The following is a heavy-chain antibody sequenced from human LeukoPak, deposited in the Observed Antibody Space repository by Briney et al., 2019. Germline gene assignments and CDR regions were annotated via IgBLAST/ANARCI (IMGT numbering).Heavy chain of an antibody. CDR2: INPSGGST. CDR1: GYIFTSYF. CDR3: ARARNYYDSSDYYYEGDAFDI. J-gene: IGHJ3*02. Sequence: ASVKVSCKASGYIFTSYFMHWVRQAPGQGLEWMGLINPSGGSTRYAQKFQGRVTMTRDMSTSTVYMELSSLRSEDTAVYYCARARNYYDSSDYYYEGDAFDIWGQGTMVTVSS. V-gene: IGHV1-46*01. D-gene: IGHD3-22*01.